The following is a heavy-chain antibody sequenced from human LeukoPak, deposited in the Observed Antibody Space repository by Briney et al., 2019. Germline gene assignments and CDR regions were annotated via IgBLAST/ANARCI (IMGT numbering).Heavy chain of an antibody. Sequence: PGGSLRLSCAASGFTFSNFAVSWVRQAPGKGLEWVSAISGSGGSTYYADSVKGRFTISRDNFKNTLYLQMNSLRAEDTAVYYCAKSPAVDAAFDIWGQGTMVTVSS. D-gene: IGHD4-23*01. CDR3: AKSPAVDAAFDI. J-gene: IGHJ3*02. V-gene: IGHV3-23*01. CDR2: ISGSGGST. CDR1: GFTFSNFA.